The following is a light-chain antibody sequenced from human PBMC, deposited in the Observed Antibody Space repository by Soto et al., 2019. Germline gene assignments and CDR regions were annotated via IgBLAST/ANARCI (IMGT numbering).Light chain of an antibody. J-gene: IGKJ1*01. Sequence: IQMTQSPPSLSACLGDRFTITCRASQGIRNDLGWYQQKPGKAPSLLIFDASTLHSGVPSRFSGSGSGTDFTLTISSLQPDDFATYYCQQFAISTTFGQGTKVDIK. CDR3: QQFAISTT. CDR1: QGIRND. V-gene: IGKV1-6*01. CDR2: DAS.